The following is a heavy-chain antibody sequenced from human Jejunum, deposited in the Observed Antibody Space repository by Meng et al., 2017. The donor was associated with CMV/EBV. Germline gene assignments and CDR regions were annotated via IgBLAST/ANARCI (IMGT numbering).Heavy chain of an antibody. V-gene: IGHV4-4*07. CDR3: ARGPGASTREGFDY. CDR2: FYSSDTY. Sequence: QVEHQDWGPGLGKPSETLSPTCTVSGGSVNNSYWSWIRQSAGKGLEWIGRFYSSDTYNYHPSLDSRVTMSLDTSKNQFSLNLRSVTAADTATYYCARGPGASTREGFDYWGLGTLVTVSS. CDR1: GGSVNNSY. J-gene: IGHJ4*02. D-gene: IGHD1-26*01.